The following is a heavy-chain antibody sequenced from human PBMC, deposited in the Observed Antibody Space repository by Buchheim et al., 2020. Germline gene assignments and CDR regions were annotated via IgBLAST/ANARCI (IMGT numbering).Heavy chain of an antibody. J-gene: IGHJ5*02. CDR1: GFTFSDST. Sequence: EVQLVESGGGLVQPGGSLKLSCAASGFTFSDSTIHWVRQASEKGLEWVGRIRTKTQSYATAYGASVKGRFAISRDDSKNTAYLQMNSLKTEDTAMYDCARRIVGTSGNWFDPWGQGTL. CDR2: IRTKTQSYAT. D-gene: IGHD1-26*01. V-gene: IGHV3-73*02. CDR3: ARRIVGTSGNWFDP.